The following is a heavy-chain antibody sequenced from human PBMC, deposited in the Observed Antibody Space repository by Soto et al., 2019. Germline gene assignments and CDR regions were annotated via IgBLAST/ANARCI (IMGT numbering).Heavy chain of an antibody. J-gene: IGHJ4*02. D-gene: IGHD3-3*01. Sequence: QVQLQESGPGLVKPSETLSLTCTFSGGSVSSGSYYWSWIRQPPGKGLEWIGYIYYSGSTNYNPSLKSRITISVDTSKNQFSLKLSSVPAAEKAVYYCARGITVLRFLEWLLFDYWGQGTLVTVSS. CDR3: ARGITVLRFLEWLLFDY. CDR1: GGSVSSGSYY. CDR2: IYYSGST. V-gene: IGHV4-61*01.